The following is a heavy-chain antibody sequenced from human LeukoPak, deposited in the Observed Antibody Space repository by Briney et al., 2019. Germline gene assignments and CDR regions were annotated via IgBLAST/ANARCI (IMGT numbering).Heavy chain of an antibody. CDR1: GGSIINYY. V-gene: IGHV4-59*01. Sequence: SSETLSLTCNVSGGSIINYYWTWVRQPPGKGLEWIGYIYDHGTTNYNPSLKSRVTISVDTSKNQFSLSLTSVTAADTAVYYCARGIRYGNDFWGQGTLVTVSS. D-gene: IGHD6-13*01. CDR3: ARGIRYGNDF. J-gene: IGHJ4*02. CDR2: IYDHGTT.